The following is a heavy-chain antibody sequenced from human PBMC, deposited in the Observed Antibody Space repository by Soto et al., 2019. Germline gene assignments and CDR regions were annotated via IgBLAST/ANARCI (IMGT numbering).Heavy chain of an antibody. CDR2: IYHSGST. V-gene: IGHV4-30-2*01. Sequence: SETLSLTCAVSGGSISSGGYSWSWIRQPPGKGLEWIGYIYHSGSTYYNPSLKSRVTISVDRSKNQFSLKLSSVTAADTAVYYCARGGYFDWLFTLGAFDIWGQGTMVTVSS. D-gene: IGHD3-9*01. CDR3: ARGGYFDWLFTLGAFDI. J-gene: IGHJ3*02. CDR1: GGSISSGGYS.